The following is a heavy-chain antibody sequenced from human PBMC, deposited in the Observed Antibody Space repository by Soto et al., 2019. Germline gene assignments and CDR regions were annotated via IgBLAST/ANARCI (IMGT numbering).Heavy chain of an antibody. CDR3: ARGPAVTLPWDFIDS. CDR2: INDSGNT. D-gene: IGHD4-17*01. V-gene: IGHV4-34*01. CDR1: GGSFSGYY. Sequence: QEQLQQWGAGLLKPSETLSLTCVVYGGSFSGYYWSWIRQPPGKGLEWIGEINDSGNTNYNPSLKSRVTISIDTSKNQFSLKLNSVTAADTAVYYCARGPAVTLPWDFIDSWGQGTLVAVSS. J-gene: IGHJ4*02.